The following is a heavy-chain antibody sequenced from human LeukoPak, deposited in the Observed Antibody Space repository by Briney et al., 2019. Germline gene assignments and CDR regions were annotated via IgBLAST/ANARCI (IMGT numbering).Heavy chain of an antibody. D-gene: IGHD2-21*01. J-gene: IGHJ4*02. CDR1: GFTFSDYW. CDR3: TRSLLGGDNF. CDR2: INTDGSST. V-gene: IGHV3-74*01. Sequence: PGGSLRLSCAASGFTFSDYWMYWVRQVPGKGLVWVSDINTDGSSTRYADSVKGRFTVSRDNAKSTLYLQMNSLRAEDTAVYFCTRSLLGGDNFWGQGVLATVSS.